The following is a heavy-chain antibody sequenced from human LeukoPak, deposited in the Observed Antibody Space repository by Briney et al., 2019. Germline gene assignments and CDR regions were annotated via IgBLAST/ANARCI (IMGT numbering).Heavy chain of an antibody. Sequence: GGSLRLSCAASGFTFDNYPMHWVRQAPGKGLEWVSGITWNSGSIAYADSVKGRFTISRDNAKNSLYLQMNSLRAEDVALYYCTRSTGWYNYFDYWGQGALVTVSS. D-gene: IGHD6-19*01. CDR2: ITWNSGSI. CDR3: TRSTGWYNYFDY. CDR1: GFTFDNYP. J-gene: IGHJ4*02. V-gene: IGHV3-9*03.